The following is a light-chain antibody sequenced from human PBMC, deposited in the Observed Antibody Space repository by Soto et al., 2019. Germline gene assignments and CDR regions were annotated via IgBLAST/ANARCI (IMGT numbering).Light chain of an antibody. Sequence: EILLTQSPSTLSLSPGQIATLSCRSSQSVSSYLAWYQQKPGQAPRLLIYDASNRATGIPARFSGSGSGTEFTLTISSLQPDDFAAYYCQPYNSYAWTFGQGTK. V-gene: IGKV3-11*01. CDR1: QSVSSY. CDR3: QPYNSYAWT. J-gene: IGKJ1*01. CDR2: DAS.